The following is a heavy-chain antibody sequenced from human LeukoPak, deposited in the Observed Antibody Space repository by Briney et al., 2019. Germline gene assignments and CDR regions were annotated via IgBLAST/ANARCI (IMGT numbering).Heavy chain of an antibody. CDR1: GGTFSSYA. J-gene: IGHJ4*02. V-gene: IGHV1-3*01. CDR3: ARDANHCTNGVCHYYFDY. Sequence: GASVKVSCKASGGTFSSYAISWVRQAPGQGLEWMGWLNAGNGNTRYSQKFQGRVTFSRDTSASTAYMELSSLSSEDTAVYYCARDANHCTNGVCHYYFDYWGQGTLVTVSS. D-gene: IGHD2-8*01. CDR2: LNAGNGNT.